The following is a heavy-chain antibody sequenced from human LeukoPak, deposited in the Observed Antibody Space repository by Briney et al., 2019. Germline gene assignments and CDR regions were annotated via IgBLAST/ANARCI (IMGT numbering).Heavy chain of an antibody. CDR1: GYTLTGYY. CDR3: ARGQDYYGSGSYYKY. D-gene: IGHD3-10*01. V-gene: IGHV1-2*02. Sequence: ASVKVSCKASGYTLTGYYMHWVRQAPGQGLEWMGWINPNSGGTNYAQKFQGRVTMTRDTSISTAYMELSRLRSDDTAVYYCARGQDYYGSGSYYKYWGQGTLVTVSS. CDR2: INPNSGGT. J-gene: IGHJ4*02.